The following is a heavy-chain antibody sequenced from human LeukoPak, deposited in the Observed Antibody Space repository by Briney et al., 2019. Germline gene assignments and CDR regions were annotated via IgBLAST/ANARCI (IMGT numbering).Heavy chain of an antibody. D-gene: IGHD5-12*01. Sequence: GGSLRLSCAASGFTFSTYGMNWVRQAPGKGLEWVAVISYDGSKKYYADSVKGRFTISRDNSKNTLNLQMNSLKPEDTAVYYCAKDIGYSGYDQLLGTRFDHWGQGTLVTVSS. V-gene: IGHV3-30*18. CDR2: ISYDGSKK. CDR1: GFTFSTYG. CDR3: AKDIGYSGYDQLLGTRFDH. J-gene: IGHJ4*02.